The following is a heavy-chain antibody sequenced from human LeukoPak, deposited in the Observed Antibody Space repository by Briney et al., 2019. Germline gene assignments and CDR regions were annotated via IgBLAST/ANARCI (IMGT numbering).Heavy chain of an antibody. V-gene: IGHV4-31*03. J-gene: IGHJ4*02. CDR3: ARSRLGGYTCGFDY. Sequence: SETLSLTCSVSGGSVSSARYYWNWIRQLPGRGLEWIGYIYHTGSTYYRASLRSRLSISIDASKNQFSLRLSSVTAADTAVYYCARSRLGGYTCGFDYWGQGNLVTVSS. CDR1: GGSVSSARYY. D-gene: IGHD5-18*01. CDR2: IYHTGST.